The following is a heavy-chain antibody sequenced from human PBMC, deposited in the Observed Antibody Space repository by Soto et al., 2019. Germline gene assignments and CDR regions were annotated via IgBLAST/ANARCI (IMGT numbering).Heavy chain of an antibody. D-gene: IGHD3-10*01. Sequence: SETLSLTCAVYGGSFSGYYWSWIRQPPGKGLEWIGEINHSGSPNYNPSLKSRVTISVDTPKNQFSLKLSSVTAADTAVYYCARGVLWFGELSVPIYYFDYWRQGTLGTVSS. J-gene: IGHJ4*02. CDR2: INHSGSP. V-gene: IGHV4-34*01. CDR1: GGSFSGYY. CDR3: ARGVLWFGELSVPIYYFDY.